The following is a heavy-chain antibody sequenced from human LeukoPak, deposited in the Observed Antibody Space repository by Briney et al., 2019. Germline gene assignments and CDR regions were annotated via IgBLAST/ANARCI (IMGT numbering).Heavy chain of an antibody. D-gene: IGHD2-8*01. V-gene: IGHV3-30*02. J-gene: IGHJ1*01. CDR1: GSTFSSYG. Sequence: GGSLRLSCAASGSTFSSYGMHWVRQAPGTGLEWVAFIRSDGSNKNYADSVKGRFTISRDNSKNTLYLQMNSLRAEDTAVYYCAKISKMGSAEYFQHWGQGTLVTVSS. CDR3: AKISKMGSAEYFQH. CDR2: IRSDGSNK.